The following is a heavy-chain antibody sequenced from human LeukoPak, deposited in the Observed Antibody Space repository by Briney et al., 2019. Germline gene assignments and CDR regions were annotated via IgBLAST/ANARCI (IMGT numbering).Heavy chain of an antibody. J-gene: IGHJ4*02. D-gene: IGHD5-18*01. CDR1: GGSFSGYY. Sequence: SETLSLTCAVYGGSFSGYYWSWIRQPPGKGLEWSGEINHSGSTNYNPSLKSRVTISVDTSKNQFSLKLSSVTAADTAVYYCARGEGEKSGYSYGYYFDYWGQGTLVTVSS. CDR3: ARGEGEKSGYSYGYYFDY. CDR2: INHSGST. V-gene: IGHV4-34*01.